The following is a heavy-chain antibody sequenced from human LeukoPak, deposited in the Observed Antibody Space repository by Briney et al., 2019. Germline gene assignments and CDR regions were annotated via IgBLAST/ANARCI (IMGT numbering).Heavy chain of an antibody. CDR2: ISGSGGIT. CDR3: AKVGSPMVRGVIRMRGFDY. D-gene: IGHD3-10*01. CDR1: GFIFSSHA. V-gene: IGHV3-23*01. Sequence: GGSLRLSCAASGFIFSSHAMNWVRQAPGKGLEWVSVISGSGGITYYADSVKGRFTVSRDNSKNTLFLQMNNLRAEDTAVYYCAKVGSPMVRGVIRMRGFDYWGQGTLVTVSS. J-gene: IGHJ4*02.